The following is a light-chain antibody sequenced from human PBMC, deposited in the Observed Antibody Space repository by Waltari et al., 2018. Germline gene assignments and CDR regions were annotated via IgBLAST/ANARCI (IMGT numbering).Light chain of an antibody. CDR1: SSNIGAGYD. V-gene: IGLV1-40*01. CDR2: GQH. Sequence: QSVLTQPPSVSGAPGQSITISCTGSSSNIGAGYDVHWYQPLPGTAPKLLIYGQHNRPSGVPDRFSGSKSGTSASLAITGLQAEDEADYYCQSYDSSVSAWVFGGGTKLTVV. J-gene: IGLJ3*02. CDR3: QSYDSSVSAWV.